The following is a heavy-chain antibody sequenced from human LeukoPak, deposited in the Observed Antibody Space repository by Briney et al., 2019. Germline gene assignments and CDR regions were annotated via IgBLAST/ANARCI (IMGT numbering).Heavy chain of an antibody. CDR1: GFTVSSNY. CDR2: IYSGGST. V-gene: IGHV3-66*01. D-gene: IGHD3-22*01. CDR3: ARDPEYYYDSSGYLDDY. Sequence: GGSLRLSCAASGFTVSSNYMSWVRQAPGKGLEWVSVIYSGGSTYYADSVKGRFTISRDNSKNTLYLQMNSLRAEDTAVYYCARDPEYYYDSSGYLDDYWGQGTLVTVSS. J-gene: IGHJ4*02.